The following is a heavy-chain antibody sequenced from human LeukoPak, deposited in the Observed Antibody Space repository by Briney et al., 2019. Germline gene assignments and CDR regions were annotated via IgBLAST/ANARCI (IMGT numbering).Heavy chain of an antibody. CDR2: IYHSGST. D-gene: IGHD6-13*01. CDR3: ARSAAAGMIFDY. CDR1: GYSISSGYY. Sequence: SETLSLTCAVSGYSISSGYYWGWIRQPPGKGLEWIGSIYHSGSTYYNPSLKSRVTISVDTSKNQFSLKLSSVTAADTAAYYCARSAAAGMIFDYWGQGTLVTVSS. J-gene: IGHJ4*02. V-gene: IGHV4-38-2*01.